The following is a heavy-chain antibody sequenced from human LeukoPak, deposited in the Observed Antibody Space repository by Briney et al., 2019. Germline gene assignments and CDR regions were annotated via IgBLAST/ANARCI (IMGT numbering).Heavy chain of an antibody. V-gene: IGHV3-66*01. Sequence: GGSLRLSCAASGFTVSSNYMSWVRQAPGKGLEWVSIVYSGGAIFYADSVKGRFTISRDNSKSTLYLQMNSLRAEDTAVYFCARVTYSSGYFSFDYWGQGTLVTVSS. J-gene: IGHJ4*02. CDR1: GFTVSSNY. CDR2: VYSGGAI. D-gene: IGHD3-22*01. CDR3: ARVTYSSGYFSFDY.